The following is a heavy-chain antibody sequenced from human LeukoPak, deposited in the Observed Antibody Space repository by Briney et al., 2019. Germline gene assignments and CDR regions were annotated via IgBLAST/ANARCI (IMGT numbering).Heavy chain of an antibody. CDR2: VYYSGST. V-gene: IGHV4-59*08. CDR3: SRSLVDTAMVDY. J-gene: IGHJ4*02. D-gene: IGHD5-18*01. Sequence: PSETLSLTCTVSGGSLSRYYWGWIRQPPGEGLGWIGYVYYSGSTNYNPSLKSRVTRPLDTTKNHFSLNLRSVTAADTAVYYGSRSLVDTAMVDYWGEGALVTVSP. CDR1: GGSLSRYY.